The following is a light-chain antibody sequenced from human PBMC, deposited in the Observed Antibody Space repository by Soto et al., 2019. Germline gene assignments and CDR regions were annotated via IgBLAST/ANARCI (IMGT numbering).Light chain of an antibody. V-gene: IGKV3-15*01. CDR2: GAS. Sequence: EIMMTQSPATLSVSPGERVTLSCRASQSISSNLAWYQQKPGQAPRLLIYGASTRATGIPARFSGSGSGTGFTLTISSLQSEDFAIYYCHPYNNWPPHTFGQGTKVDIK. CDR1: QSISSN. J-gene: IGKJ2*01. CDR3: HPYNNWPPHT.